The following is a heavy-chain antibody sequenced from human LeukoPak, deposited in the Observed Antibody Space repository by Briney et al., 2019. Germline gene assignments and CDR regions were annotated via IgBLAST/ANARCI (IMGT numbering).Heavy chain of an antibody. V-gene: IGHV3-23*01. D-gene: IGHD2-2*01. J-gene: IGHJ4*02. Sequence: GGSLRLSCAASESGFTFSTYAVSWVRQAPGKGLEWVSAISGSGGSTYYADSVKGRFTISRDNAKNSLYLQMNSLRAEDTAVYYCARDPDCGSNGCQTPPFDYWGQGTLVTVSS. CDR3: ARDPDCGSNGCQTPPFDY. CDR1: ESGFTFSTYA. CDR2: ISGSGGST.